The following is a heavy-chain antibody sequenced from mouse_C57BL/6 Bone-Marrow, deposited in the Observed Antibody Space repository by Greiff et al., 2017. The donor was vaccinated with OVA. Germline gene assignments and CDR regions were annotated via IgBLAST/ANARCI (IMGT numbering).Heavy chain of an antibody. CDR3: AKLRRGFYYAMDY. J-gene: IGHJ4*01. Sequence: VQLQQSDAELVKPGASVKISCKVSGYTFTDHTIHWMKQRPEQGLEWIGYIYPRDGSTKYNEKFKGKATLTADKSSSTAYMQLNSLTSEDSAVYFCAKLRRGFYYAMDYWGQGTSVTVSS. CDR1: GYTFTDHT. V-gene: IGHV1-78*01. CDR2: IYPRDGST. D-gene: IGHD2-12*01.